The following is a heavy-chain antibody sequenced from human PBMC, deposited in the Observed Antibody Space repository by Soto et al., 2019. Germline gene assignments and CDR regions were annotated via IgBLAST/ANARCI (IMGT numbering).Heavy chain of an antibody. CDR3: AREYIVVVPAASDYYYYYMDV. CDR2: ISSSSSYI. CDR1: GFTFSSYS. Sequence: GGSLRLSCAASGFTFSSYSMNWVRQAPGKGLEWVSSISSSSSYIYYADSVKGRFTISRDNAKNSLYLQMNSLRAEDTAVYYCAREYIVVVPAASDYYYYYMDVWGKGTTVTVSS. V-gene: IGHV3-21*01. J-gene: IGHJ6*03. D-gene: IGHD2-2*01.